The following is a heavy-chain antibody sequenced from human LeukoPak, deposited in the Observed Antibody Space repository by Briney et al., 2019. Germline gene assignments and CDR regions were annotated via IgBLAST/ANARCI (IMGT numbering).Heavy chain of an antibody. CDR1: GGSVSSSFYY. CDR2: MYFSGST. CDR3: ANAASYSVDY. Sequence: SETLSLTCTVSGGSVSSSFYYWGWIRQPPGKGLEWIRSMYFSGSTHYNPSLKSRVTISVDTSKNQFSLKLTSVTAADTAVYYCANAASYSVDYWGQGTLVTVSS. V-gene: IGHV4-39*01. D-gene: IGHD1-26*01. J-gene: IGHJ4*02.